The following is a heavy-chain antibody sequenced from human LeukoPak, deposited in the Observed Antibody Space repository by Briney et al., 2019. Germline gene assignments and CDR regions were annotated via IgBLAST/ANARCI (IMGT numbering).Heavy chain of an antibody. D-gene: IGHD2-15*01. CDR2: IYYTGST. CDR3: ARHYSPIDY. CDR1: GGSISSGGYY. V-gene: IGHV4-61*03. Sequence: PSQTLSLTCTVSGGSISSGGYYWSWIRQPPGKGLEWIGYIYYTGSTNYNPSLEGRVTISVDTSRNHFSLKLSSVTAADTAVYSCARHYSPIDYWGQGTLVTVSS. J-gene: IGHJ4*02.